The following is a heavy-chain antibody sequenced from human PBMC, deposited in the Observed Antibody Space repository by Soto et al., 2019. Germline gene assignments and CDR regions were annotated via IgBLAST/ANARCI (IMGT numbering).Heavy chain of an antibody. J-gene: IGHJ3*02. V-gene: IGHV1-3*01. CDR1: GYTFTSYA. D-gene: IGHD5-12*01. CDR3: ARGVSGYEPHDAFDI. CDR2: INAGNGNT. Sequence: QVQLVQSGAEVKKPGASVKVSCKASGYTFTSYAMHWVRQAPGQRLEWMGWINAGNGNTKYSQKFQGRVTITRDTSASTAYMELSSLRSEDTAVYYCARGVSGYEPHDAFDIWGQGTMVTVSS.